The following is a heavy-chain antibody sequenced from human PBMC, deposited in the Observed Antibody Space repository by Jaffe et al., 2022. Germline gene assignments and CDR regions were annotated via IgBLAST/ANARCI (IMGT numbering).Heavy chain of an antibody. D-gene: IGHD6-25*01. J-gene: IGHJ4*02. V-gene: IGHV3-21*06. CDR2: ISRGSGDI. CDR1: GFTFSSYN. CDR3: ARGLYWSDGSGFCDN. Sequence: EVQLVESGGGLVKTGGSLRLSCAASGFTFSSYNMNWLRQAPGKGLEWVASISRGSGDIFHADSVKGRFTISRDNDKNSLFLQMNSLRAEDTAVYYCARGLYWSDGSGFCDNWGQGTLVTVSS.